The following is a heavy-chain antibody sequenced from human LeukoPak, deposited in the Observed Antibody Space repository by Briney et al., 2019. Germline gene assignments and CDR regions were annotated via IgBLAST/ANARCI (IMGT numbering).Heavy chain of an antibody. CDR2: IDHSGRT. Sequence: SGTLSLTCAVSGGSSSSSNWWNWVRQPPGKGLEWIGEIDHSGRTNYNPSLKSRVTISVDKSKNQISLKLSSVTAADTAVYYCAREVTNYYDSSGYLDYWGQGTLVTVSS. CDR1: GGSSSSSNW. J-gene: IGHJ4*02. V-gene: IGHV4-4*02. CDR3: AREVTNYYDSSGYLDY. D-gene: IGHD3-22*01.